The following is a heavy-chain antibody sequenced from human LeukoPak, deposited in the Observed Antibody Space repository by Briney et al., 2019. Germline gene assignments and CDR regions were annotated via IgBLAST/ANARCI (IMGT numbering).Heavy chain of an antibody. CDR2: ISSSISYK. Sequence: PGGSLRLSCAASGFTFRSYSMNWVRQAPGKGLEWVSSISSSISYKDYADSVKGRFTISRDNAKNSLYLQMNSLRAEDTAVYYCARGVNGYNSYWGEGTLVTVSS. CDR3: ARGVNGYNSY. CDR1: GFTFRSYS. J-gene: IGHJ4*02. D-gene: IGHD5-24*01. V-gene: IGHV3-21*01.